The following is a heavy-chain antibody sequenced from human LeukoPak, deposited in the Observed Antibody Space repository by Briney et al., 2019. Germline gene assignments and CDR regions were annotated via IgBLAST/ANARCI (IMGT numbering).Heavy chain of an antibody. Sequence: GGSLRLSCAASGFSFSNYWMTWVRQAPGKGLEWVANIKQDGSEIYSVDSVKGRFTISRDNAKNSLYLQMDNLRDEDTAVYYCTSTTVAVAGMFWGQGTLVTVSS. J-gene: IGHJ4*02. D-gene: IGHD6-19*01. CDR3: TSTTVAVAGMF. V-gene: IGHV3-7*01. CDR1: GFSFSNYW. CDR2: IKQDGSEI.